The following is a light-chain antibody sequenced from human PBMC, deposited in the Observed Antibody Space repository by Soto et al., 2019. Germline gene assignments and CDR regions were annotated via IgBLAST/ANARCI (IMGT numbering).Light chain of an antibody. CDR1: SSNIGSNT. J-gene: IGLJ6*01. V-gene: IGLV1-44*01. CDR3: AAWDVSQIGQV. Sequence: QSVLTQPPSASGTPGQRVTISCSGSSSNIGSNTVTWYQRLPGTAPKLLIYSNNERPSWVPDRFSGSKSGTSATLAIRGLQSEYERDYYCAAWDVSQIGQVFVNGTQLTVL. CDR2: SNN.